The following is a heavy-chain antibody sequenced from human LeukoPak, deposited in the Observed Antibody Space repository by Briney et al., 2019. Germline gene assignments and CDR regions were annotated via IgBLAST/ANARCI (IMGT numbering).Heavy chain of an antibody. CDR2: ISGSGGST. D-gene: IGHD3-22*01. J-gene: IGHJ4*02. V-gene: IGHV3-23*01. Sequence: GGSLRLSCAASGFTFSSYAMSWVRQAPGKGLEWVSAISGSGGSTYYADSVKGRFTISRDNSKNTLYLQMNSLRAEDTAVYYCAKARGLDYYDSSGYGFDYWGQGTLVTVSS. CDR3: AKARGLDYYDSSGYGFDY. CDR1: GFTFSSYA.